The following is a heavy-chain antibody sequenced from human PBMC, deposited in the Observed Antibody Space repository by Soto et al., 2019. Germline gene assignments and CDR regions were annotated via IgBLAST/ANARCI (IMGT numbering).Heavy chain of an antibody. V-gene: IGHV4-59*01. D-gene: IGHD2-15*01. CDR1: GGSISSYY. CDR2: IYYSGST. Sequence: SETLSLTCTVSGGSISSYYWSWIRQPPGKGLEWIGYIYYSGSTNYNPSLKSRVTISVDTSKNQFSLKLSSVTAADTAVYYCARDRHMMVAATTNYYYYYYMDVWGKGTTVTVSS. J-gene: IGHJ6*03. CDR3: ARDRHMMVAATTNYYYYYYMDV.